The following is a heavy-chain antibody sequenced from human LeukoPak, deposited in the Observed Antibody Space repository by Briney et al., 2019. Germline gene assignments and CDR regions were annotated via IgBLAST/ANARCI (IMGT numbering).Heavy chain of an antibody. Sequence: LEALSLTRTVSGGSMSSYYWSWIRQPPGKGLEWIGYIYYSGSTNYNPSLKSRVTISVDTSKNQFSLKLSSVTAADTAVYYCARVDTAMGYYYYYYMDVWGKGTTVTVSS. J-gene: IGHJ6*03. V-gene: IGHV4-59*01. D-gene: IGHD5-18*01. CDR3: ARVDTAMGYYYYYYMDV. CDR2: IYYSGST. CDR1: GGSMSSYY.